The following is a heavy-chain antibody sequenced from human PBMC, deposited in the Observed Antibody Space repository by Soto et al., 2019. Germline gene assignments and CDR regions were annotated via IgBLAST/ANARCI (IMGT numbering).Heavy chain of an antibody. CDR2: IYWDDDK. V-gene: IGHV2-5*02. J-gene: IGHJ4*02. CDR1: GFSLSTSGVG. D-gene: IGHD3-10*01. CDR3: AHRLSNMVRGVIGFDY. Sequence: QITLKESGPTLVKPTQTLTLTCTFSGFSLSTSGVGVGWIRQPPGKALEWLALIYWDDDKRYSPSLKSRLTITKDTSKNQVVLTITNMDPVNTATYYCAHRLSNMVRGVIGFDYWGQGTLVTVSS.